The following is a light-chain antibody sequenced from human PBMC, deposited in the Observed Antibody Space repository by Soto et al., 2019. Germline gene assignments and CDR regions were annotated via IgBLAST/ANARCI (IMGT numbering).Light chain of an antibody. CDR1: SSDVGGYNY. J-gene: IGLJ7*01. V-gene: IGLV2-14*01. CDR2: DVS. Sequence: QSVLTQSASVSGSPGQSITISCTGTSSDVGGYNYVSWYQQHPGKAHKLIIYDVSNRPSGVSTRFSGSKSGNTASLTISGLQAEDEADYSCSSYTSTNSWVFGGGTQLTVL. CDR3: SSYTSTNSWV.